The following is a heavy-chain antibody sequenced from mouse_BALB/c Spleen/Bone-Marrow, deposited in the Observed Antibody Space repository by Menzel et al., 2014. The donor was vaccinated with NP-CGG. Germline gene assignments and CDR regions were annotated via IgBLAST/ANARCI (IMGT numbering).Heavy chain of an antibody. Sequence: QVQLQQPGAELVKPGASVKLSCKASGYTFTSYYMYWVKQRPGQGLEWIGEINPSNGGTNFNEKFKSKATLTVDKSSSTAYMQLSSLTSEDSAVYYRTRYGNYYFDYWGQGTTLTVSS. CDR2: INPSNGGT. CDR3: TRYGNYYFDY. CDR1: GYTFTSYY. V-gene: IGHV1S81*02. D-gene: IGHD2-1*01. J-gene: IGHJ2*01.